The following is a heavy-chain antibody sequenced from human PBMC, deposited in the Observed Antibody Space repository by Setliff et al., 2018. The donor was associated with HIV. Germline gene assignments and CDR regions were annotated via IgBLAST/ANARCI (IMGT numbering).Heavy chain of an antibody. D-gene: IGHD3-22*01. CDR3: ARGGGYDRSGYYPFDY. V-gene: IGHV4-39*07. Sequence: SETLSLTCTVSRGSISSSSYYWGWIRQPPGKGLEWIGSIYYSGSTYSNPSLKSRVTMSVDTSKNQFSLKLSSVTAADTAVYYCARGGGYDRSGYYPFDYWGQGTPVTVSS. CDR2: IYYSGST. J-gene: IGHJ4*02. CDR1: RGSISSSSYY.